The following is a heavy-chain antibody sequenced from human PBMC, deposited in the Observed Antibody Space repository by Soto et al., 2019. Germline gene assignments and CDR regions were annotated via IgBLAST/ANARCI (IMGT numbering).Heavy chain of an antibody. Sequence: QVQLVESGGGVVQPGRSLRLSCAASGFTFSSYGMHWVRQAPGKGLEWVAVIWYDGSNKYYADSVKGRFTISRDNSKNTLYLQMNSLTAEDTAVYYCARDLMRKDVGRFDPWGQGTLVTVSS. V-gene: IGHV3-33*01. J-gene: IGHJ5*02. CDR1: GFTFSSYG. CDR2: IWYDGSNK. CDR3: ARDLMRKDVGRFDP.